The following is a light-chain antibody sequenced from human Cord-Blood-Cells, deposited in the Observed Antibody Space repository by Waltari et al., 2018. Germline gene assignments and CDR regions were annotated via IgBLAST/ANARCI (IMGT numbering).Light chain of an antibody. Sequence: DIQMTQSPSSLSASVGDRDTITCRASQSISSYLNWYQQNPGKAPKLLSYAASSLQSGVPSRFSGSGAGTEFTLTISSLQPEDFATYYCQQSYSTPRTFGQGTKVEIK. CDR2: AAS. J-gene: IGKJ1*01. CDR1: QSISSY. CDR3: QQSYSTPRT. V-gene: IGKV1-39*01.